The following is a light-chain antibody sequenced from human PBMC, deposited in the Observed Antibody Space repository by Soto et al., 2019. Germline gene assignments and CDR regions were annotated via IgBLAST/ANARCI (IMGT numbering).Light chain of an antibody. CDR3: QQYNDWPPVYT. J-gene: IGKJ2*01. Sequence: EIVMTQSPATLSVSVGERVTLSCRANQSVTTNLAWYQQKRGQAPRLLISRASTRAAGVPARFSGSGSGTEFTLTISSLQSEDFAVYYCQQYNDWPPVYTFGQGTKVEIK. CDR2: RAS. CDR1: QSVTTN. V-gene: IGKV3-15*01.